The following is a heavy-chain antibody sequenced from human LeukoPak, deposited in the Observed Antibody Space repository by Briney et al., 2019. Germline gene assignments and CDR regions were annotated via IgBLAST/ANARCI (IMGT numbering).Heavy chain of an antibody. CDR2: INPNSGGT. J-gene: IGHJ4*02. Sequence: ASVKVSCKASGYTFTGYYMHWVRQAPGQGLEWMGWINPNSGGTNYAQKFQGRVTMTRDTSISTAYMELSRLRSDDTAVYYCARDASGYLYFDYWGQRTLVTVSS. CDR1: GYTFTGYY. V-gene: IGHV1-2*02. D-gene: IGHD5-18*01. CDR3: ARDASGYLYFDY.